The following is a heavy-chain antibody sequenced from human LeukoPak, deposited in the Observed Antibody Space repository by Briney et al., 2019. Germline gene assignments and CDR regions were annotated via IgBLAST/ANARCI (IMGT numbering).Heavy chain of an antibody. CDR2: INPDSGDT. J-gene: IGHJ4*02. V-gene: IGHV1-2*02. CDR1: GYTFTYYY. Sequence: ASVKVSCKASGYTFTYYYIHWVRQAPGQGLEWMGWINPDSGDTKYVQKFQGRVTMTRDTSISTAYIDLRSLRSDDTAVYYCARDPYGDNHLDYWGQGTLVTVSS. D-gene: IGHD4-17*01. CDR3: ARDPYGDNHLDY.